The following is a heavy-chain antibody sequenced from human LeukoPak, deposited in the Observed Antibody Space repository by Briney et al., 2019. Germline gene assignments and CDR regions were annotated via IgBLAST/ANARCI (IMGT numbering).Heavy chain of an antibody. D-gene: IGHD1-7*01. CDR1: GFTFSSYA. Sequence: GGSLRHSCAASGFTFSSYAMSWVRQAPGKGLEWVSAISGSGGSTYYADSVKGRFTISRDNSKNTLYLQMNSLRAEDTAVYYCAKGLAAGTDLFDYWGQGTLVTVSS. J-gene: IGHJ4*02. V-gene: IGHV3-23*01. CDR2: ISGSGGST. CDR3: AKGLAAGTDLFDY.